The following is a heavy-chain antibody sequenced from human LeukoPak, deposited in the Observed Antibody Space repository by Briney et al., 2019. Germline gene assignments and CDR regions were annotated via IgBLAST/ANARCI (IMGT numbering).Heavy chain of an antibody. D-gene: IGHD3-10*01. Sequence: SETLSLTCAVYGGSFSGYYWSWIRQPPGKGLEWIGSIYYSGSTYYNPSLKSRVTISVDTSKNQFSLKLSSVTAADTAVYYCARWFRDSFDYWGQGTLVTVSS. J-gene: IGHJ4*02. CDR2: IYYSGST. CDR3: ARWFRDSFDY. CDR1: GGSFSGYY. V-gene: IGHV4-34*01.